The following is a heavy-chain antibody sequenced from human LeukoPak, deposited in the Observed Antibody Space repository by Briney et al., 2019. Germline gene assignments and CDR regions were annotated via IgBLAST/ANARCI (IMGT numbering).Heavy chain of an antibody. CDR2: IYYSGST. V-gene: IGHV4-39*07. CDR3: WSYVYAFDI. CDR1: GDSISSSSYY. Sequence: SETLSLTCTVSGDSISSSSYYWGSIRQPPGKGLEWIGSIYYSGSTYYNPSLKSRVTISVDTSKNQFSLKLSSVTAADTAVYYCWSYVYAFDIWSQGTMVTVSS. D-gene: IGHD3-10*02. J-gene: IGHJ3*02.